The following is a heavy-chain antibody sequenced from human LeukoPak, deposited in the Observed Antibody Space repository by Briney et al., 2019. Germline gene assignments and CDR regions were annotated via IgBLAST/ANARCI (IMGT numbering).Heavy chain of an antibody. V-gene: IGHV3-74*01. J-gene: IGHJ4*02. D-gene: IGHD3-22*01. Sequence: PGGSLRLSCAASGFTFSNYWMHWVRQAPGEGLVWVSCTQTDGSSTTYADSVKGRFTISRDNAKNTLYLQMNSLRAEDTAVYYCARSAYYGRTGYYYDYWGQGTLVTVSS. CDR1: GFTFSNYW. CDR2: TQTDGSST. CDR3: ARSAYYGRTGYYYDY.